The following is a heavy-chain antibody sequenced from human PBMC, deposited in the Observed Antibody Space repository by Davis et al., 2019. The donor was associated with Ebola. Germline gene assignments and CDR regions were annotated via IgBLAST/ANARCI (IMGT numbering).Heavy chain of an antibody. CDR2: ISYDGSNK. J-gene: IGHJ5*02. CDR3: ARESGIVPAVIGDWFDP. Sequence: PGGSLRLSCAASGFTFSSYAMHWVRQAPGKGLEWVAVISYDGSNKYYADSVKDRFTISRDNSKNTLYLQMNSLRAEDTAVYYCARESGIVPAVIGDWFDPWGQGTLVTVSS. CDR1: GFTFSSYA. D-gene: IGHD2-2*01. V-gene: IGHV3-30-3*01.